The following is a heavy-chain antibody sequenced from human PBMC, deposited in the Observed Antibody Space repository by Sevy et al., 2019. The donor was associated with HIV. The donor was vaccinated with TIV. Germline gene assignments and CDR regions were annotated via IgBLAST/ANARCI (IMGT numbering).Heavy chain of an antibody. CDR3: ARDRGRTAPDTPDY. CDR1: GYTFTSYG. J-gene: IGHJ4*02. CDR2: ISAYNVKT. V-gene: IGHV1-18*01. Sequence: ASVKVSCKASGYTFTSYGISWVRQAPGQGLEWMGWISAYNVKTNYAQKLQGRVTMTTDTSRGTAYMELRSLRSDETAVYYCARDRGRTAPDTPDYWGQGTLVTVSS. D-gene: IGHD6-13*01.